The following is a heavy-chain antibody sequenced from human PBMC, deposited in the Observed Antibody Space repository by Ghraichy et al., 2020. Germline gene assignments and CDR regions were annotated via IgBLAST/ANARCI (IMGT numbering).Heavy chain of an antibody. V-gene: IGHV4-34*01. Sequence: SLTCAVYNGPFDSYYWSWIRQPPGKGLQWIGEINHSGSTKYNPSLKSRFTISVDRTKNQFSLRLSSVTAADTAVYYCARGRKSSQQLVPLPFDYCGPGNPGHRLL. J-gene: IGHJ4*02. CDR1: NGPFDSYY. CDR2: INHSGST. D-gene: IGHD6-13*01. CDR3: ARGRKSSQQLVPLPFDY.